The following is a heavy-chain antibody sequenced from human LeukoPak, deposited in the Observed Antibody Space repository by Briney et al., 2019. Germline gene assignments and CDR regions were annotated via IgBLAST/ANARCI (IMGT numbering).Heavy chain of an antibody. CDR1: GGSISSYY. Sequence: SETLSLTRTVSGGSISSYYWSWIRQPPGKGLEWIGYIYYSGSTNYNPSLKSRVTISVDTSKNQFSLKLSSVTAADTAVYYCAGFLPRLVHSYFDYWGQGTLVTVSS. D-gene: IGHD6-19*01. CDR3: AGFLPRLVHSYFDY. V-gene: IGHV4-59*08. J-gene: IGHJ4*02. CDR2: IYYSGST.